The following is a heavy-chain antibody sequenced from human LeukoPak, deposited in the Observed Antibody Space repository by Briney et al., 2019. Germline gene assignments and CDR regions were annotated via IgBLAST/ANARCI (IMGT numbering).Heavy chain of an antibody. V-gene: IGHV3-30*02. J-gene: IGHJ5*02. CDR3: ARALGYSSSWNPGWFDP. CDR2: LRYDGNNR. D-gene: IGHD6-13*01. CDR1: GFTFSDYG. Sequence: GSLRLSCAASGFTFSDYGMHWVRQAPGKGLEWVAFLRYDGNNRQYSDSVKGQFTISRDNAKNSLYLQMNSLRAEDTAVYYCARALGYSSSWNPGWFDPWGQGTLVTVSS.